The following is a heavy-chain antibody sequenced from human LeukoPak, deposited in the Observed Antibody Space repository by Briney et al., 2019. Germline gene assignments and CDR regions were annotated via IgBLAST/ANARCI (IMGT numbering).Heavy chain of an antibody. J-gene: IGHJ6*02. CDR1: DGSFTTTTYY. CDR2: IKQTGSEK. Sequence: PSETLSLTCTVSDGSFTTTTYYWGWIRQPPGKGLEWVANIKQTGSEKYYVDSVKGRFTISRDNAKNSLYLQMNSLRAEDTAVYYCTRDLMDYDVSTGLHHYYMDVWGQGTTVTVSS. D-gene: IGHD3-9*01. V-gene: IGHV3-7*01. CDR3: TRDLMDYDVSTGLHHYYMDV.